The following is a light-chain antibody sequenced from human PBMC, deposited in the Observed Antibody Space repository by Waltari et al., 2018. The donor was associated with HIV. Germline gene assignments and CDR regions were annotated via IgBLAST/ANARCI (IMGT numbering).Light chain of an antibody. Sequence: DIVLTQSPATLSLSPGDRATLSCRASESVSTYLDWYQQKPGQAPRLLIYYASNRATGIPARFRGSGSGTDFTLTITTIEPEDCAVYYCQQRRNWITFGPGTRLEIK. CDR3: QQRRNWIT. CDR1: ESVSTY. J-gene: IGKJ5*01. V-gene: IGKV3-11*01. CDR2: YAS.